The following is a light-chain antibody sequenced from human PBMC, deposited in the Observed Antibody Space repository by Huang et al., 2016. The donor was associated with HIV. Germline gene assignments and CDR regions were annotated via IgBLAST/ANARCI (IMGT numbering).Light chain of an antibody. J-gene: IGKJ1*01. CDR1: QCISNS. CDR3: QQYYSTLRT. CDR2: AAS. V-gene: IGKV1-NL1*01. Sequence: DIQMTQSPSSLSASVGDRVTITCRASQCISNSLAWYQQKPGKAPKLLLYAASRLESGVPARCSGSESGTDYTLTISSLQPEDFATYYCQQYYSTLRTFGQGTKVEIK.